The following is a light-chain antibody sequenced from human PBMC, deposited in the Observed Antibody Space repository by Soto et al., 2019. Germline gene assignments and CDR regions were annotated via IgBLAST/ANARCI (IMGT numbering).Light chain of an antibody. V-gene: IGKV1-5*03. Sequence: DVQMTQSPSPLSASVGDRVTITCRASQNINSDLAWYQQKPGKAPQLLIYRASSLESGVPSRFSGSGSGTEFTLTITSLQPDDFATYYCQQHNNYWTFGHGTRVDIK. J-gene: IGKJ1*01. CDR1: QNINSD. CDR2: RAS. CDR3: QQHNNYWT.